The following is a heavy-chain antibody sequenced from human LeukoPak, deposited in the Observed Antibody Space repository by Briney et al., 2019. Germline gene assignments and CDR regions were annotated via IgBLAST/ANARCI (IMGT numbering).Heavy chain of an antibody. Sequence: GGSLRLSCATSGFTPTKYATNWVRHAPGKGPEWGSAVTGPGDTTHSTDSVRGRFFMSREDSKTTLYLQMNTLRAEDTPIYYCAKGAEIDLWGQGTLVTVSS. CDR3: AKGAEIDL. CDR2: VTGPGDTT. J-gene: IGHJ5*02. D-gene: IGHD3-16*01. V-gene: IGHV3-23*01. CDR1: GFTPTKYA.